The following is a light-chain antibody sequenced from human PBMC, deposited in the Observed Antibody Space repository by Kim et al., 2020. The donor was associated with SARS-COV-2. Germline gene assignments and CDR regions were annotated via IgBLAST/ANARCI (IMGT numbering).Light chain of an antibody. Sequence: QLVLTQSPSASASLGASVKLTCTLTSGHSNDAIAWHQQQPEKGPRYLMKVNSDGSHFKGDGIPDRFSGSSSGAERYLTISSLQSEDEAGYYCQTWGTGIQVVFGGGTQLTVL. J-gene: IGLJ2*01. CDR1: SGHSNDA. CDR2: VNSDGSH. CDR3: QTWGTGIQVV. V-gene: IGLV4-69*01.